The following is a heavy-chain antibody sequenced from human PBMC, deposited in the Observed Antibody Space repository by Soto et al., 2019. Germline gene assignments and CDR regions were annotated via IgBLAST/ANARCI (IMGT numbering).Heavy chain of an antibody. CDR2: IYYRGNT. CDR1: GVSITSGDYY. CDR3: ASFGVASMNWFDP. V-gene: IGHV4-30-4*01. Sequence: SETLSLTCTVSGVSITSGDYYWNWIRQPPGKGLEWVCNIYYRGNTYYNPSLKSRVIISLDTSKNQFSLKLTSVTAADTAVYYCASFGVASMNWFDPWGQGTLVTVS. D-gene: IGHD3-3*01. J-gene: IGHJ5*02.